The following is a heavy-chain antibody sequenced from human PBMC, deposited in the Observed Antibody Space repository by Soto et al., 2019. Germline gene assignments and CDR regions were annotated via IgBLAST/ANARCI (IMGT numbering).Heavy chain of an antibody. J-gene: IGHJ4*02. Sequence: ASVKVSCKASGYTFTSYAMHWVRQAPGQRLEWMGWINAGNGNTKYSQKFQGRVTITRDTSASTAYLELSSLRSEDTAVYYCARAWVVVTAPDYWGQGTLVTVSS. CDR1: GYTFTSYA. D-gene: IGHD2-21*02. CDR2: INAGNGNT. V-gene: IGHV1-3*01. CDR3: ARAWVVVTAPDY.